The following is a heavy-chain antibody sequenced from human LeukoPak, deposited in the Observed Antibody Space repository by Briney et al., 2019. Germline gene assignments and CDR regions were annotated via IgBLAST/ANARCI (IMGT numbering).Heavy chain of an antibody. V-gene: IGHV4-39*07. CDR1: GGSISSSSYY. D-gene: IGHD3-22*01. J-gene: IGHJ4*02. CDR2: IHYSGST. CDR3: ARAVGYYFDNSGPSKTFDY. Sequence: KPSETLSLTCTVSGGSISSSSYYWGWIRQPPGKGLEWIGSIHYSGSTYYNPSLKSRVTISVDTSKNQFSLKLSSVTAADTAVYYCARAVGYYFDNSGPSKTFDYWGQGTLVTVSS.